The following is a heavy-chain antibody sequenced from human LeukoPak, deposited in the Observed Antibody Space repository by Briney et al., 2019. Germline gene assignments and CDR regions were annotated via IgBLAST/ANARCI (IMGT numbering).Heavy chain of an antibody. CDR1: GFTFSDYY. CDR2: ISSSGSTI. V-gene: IGHV3-11*04. Sequence: GGSLRLSCAASGFTFSDYYMSWIRQAPGKGLEWVSYISSSGSTIYYADSVKGRFTISRDNAKNSLYLQMNSLRAEDTAVYYCARLARRRGYSYGFQDYFDYWGQGTLVTVSS. J-gene: IGHJ4*02. D-gene: IGHD5-18*01. CDR3: ARLARRRGYSYGFQDYFDY.